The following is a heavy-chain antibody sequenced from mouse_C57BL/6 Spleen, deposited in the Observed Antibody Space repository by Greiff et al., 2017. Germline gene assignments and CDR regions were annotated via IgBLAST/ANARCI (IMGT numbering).Heavy chain of an antibody. V-gene: IGHV1-15*01. CDR1: GYTFTDYE. CDR3: TRRGWYYAMDY. J-gene: IGHJ4*01. CDR2: IDPETGGT. D-gene: IGHD1-1*02. Sequence: QVQLQQSGAELVRPGASVTLSCTASGYTFTDYEMHWVKQTPVHGLEWIGAIDPETGGTAYTQKFKGKAILTADKSSSTAYMELRSLTSEDSAVYYCTRRGWYYAMDYWGQGTSVTVSS.